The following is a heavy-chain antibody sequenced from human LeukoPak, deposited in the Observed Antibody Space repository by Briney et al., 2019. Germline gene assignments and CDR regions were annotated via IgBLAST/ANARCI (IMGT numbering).Heavy chain of an antibody. CDR3: EAKEGTRSDFDY. CDR1: GFTFSSYE. D-gene: IGHD1-14*01. Sequence: GGSMRLSCVASGFTFSSYEMNWARQAPGKGLEWVSYISSSGSTTHYADSAKGLFTISRDNAKNSLYLQMNSLRGEDTAVYYCEAKEGTRSDFDYWGQGPLVTVAS. J-gene: IGHJ4*02. CDR2: ISSSGSTT. V-gene: IGHV3-48*03.